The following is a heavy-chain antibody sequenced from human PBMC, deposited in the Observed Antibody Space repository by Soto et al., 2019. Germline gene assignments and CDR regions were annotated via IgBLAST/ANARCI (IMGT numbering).Heavy chain of an antibody. CDR2: ISYDGSNK. D-gene: IGHD6-6*01. Sequence: QVQLVESGGGVVQPGRSLRLSCAASGFTFSSYAMHWVRQAPGKGLEWVAVISYDGSNKYYADSVKGRFTIPRDNSKNTLYLQMNSLRAEDTAVYYCARESSLVGYYYGMDVWGQGTTVTVSS. V-gene: IGHV3-30-3*01. J-gene: IGHJ6*02. CDR3: ARESSLVGYYYGMDV. CDR1: GFTFSSYA.